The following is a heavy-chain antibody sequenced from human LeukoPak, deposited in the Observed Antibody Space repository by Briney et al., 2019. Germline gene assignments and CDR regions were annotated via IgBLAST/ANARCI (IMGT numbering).Heavy chain of an antibody. D-gene: IGHD5-18*01. CDR2: INPNSAGT. Sequence: ASVKVSCKASGYTFTGYYMHWVRQAPGQGLEWMGWINPNSAGTNYAQKFQGRVTMTRDTSISTAYMELSRLRSDDTAVYYCARDASPDTAMVHGEYYSYYMDVWGKGTTVTVSS. CDR1: GYTFTGYY. CDR3: ARDASPDTAMVHGEYYSYYMDV. J-gene: IGHJ6*03. V-gene: IGHV1-2*02.